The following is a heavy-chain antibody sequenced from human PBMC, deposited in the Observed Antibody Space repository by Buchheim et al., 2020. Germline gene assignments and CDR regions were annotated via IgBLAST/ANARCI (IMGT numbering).Heavy chain of an antibody. D-gene: IGHD5-12*01. Sequence: EFQLLDSGGDLVQPGRSLRLSCVASGFPFGNTDMSWVRQAPGKGLEWVSTISSQSGTTYYADSVRGRFTISRDNSKNTLHLPLNSLGVEDTAVYYCVKNSGRFNTWGPGTL. J-gene: IGHJ5*02. CDR2: ISSQSGTT. V-gene: IGHV3-23*01. CDR1: GFPFGNTD. CDR3: VKNSGRFNT.